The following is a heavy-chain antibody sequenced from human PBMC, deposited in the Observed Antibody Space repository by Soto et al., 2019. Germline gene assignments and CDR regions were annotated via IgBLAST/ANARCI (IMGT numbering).Heavy chain of an antibody. CDR3: ARSQDYYYSMDV. V-gene: IGHV3-30-3*01. CDR1: GFTFISYA. J-gene: IGHJ6*02. CDR2: ISYDGTNK. Sequence: GGSLRLSCAASGFTFISYAMHWVRQAPGKGLEWVAVISYDGTNKYYADSVKGRFTISRDNSKNTLYLQMNSLRAEDTAVYYCARSQDYYYSMDVWGQGTTVTVSS.